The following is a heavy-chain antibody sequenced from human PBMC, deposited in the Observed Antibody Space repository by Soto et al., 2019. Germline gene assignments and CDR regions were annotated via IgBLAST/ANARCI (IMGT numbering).Heavy chain of an antibody. V-gene: IGHV3-53*01. CDR3: ARDSGLIWGNYGMDV. D-gene: IGHD2-15*01. J-gene: IGHJ6*02. Sequence: EVQLVASGGGLIQPGGSLRLSCAASGFTVRSNYMTWVRRAPGKWLEWVSVIYRDGKIYYADSVKGRFTTSSDNSQNTWFLQMNSLSAEDTAVYYCARDSGLIWGNYGMDVWGQGTTVTVSS. CDR1: GFTVRSNY. CDR2: IYRDGKI.